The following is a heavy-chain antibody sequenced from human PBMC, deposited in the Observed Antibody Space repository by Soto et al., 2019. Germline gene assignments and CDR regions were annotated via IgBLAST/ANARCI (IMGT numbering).Heavy chain of an antibody. CDR2: IYHSGST. CDR1: GDSISSDNW. Sequence: QVQLQESGPGLVKPSGTLSLTCAVSGDSISSDNWWSWVRQPPGKGLDWIGEIYHSGSTNYNPSLKSRVILTLHKSENQSSMKLSSGTAADMAVYYLARDYSGSTSFSYYGMDVWGQGTTVAVSS. D-gene: IGHD2-2*01. J-gene: IGHJ6*02. V-gene: IGHV4-4*02. CDR3: ARDYSGSTSFSYYGMDV.